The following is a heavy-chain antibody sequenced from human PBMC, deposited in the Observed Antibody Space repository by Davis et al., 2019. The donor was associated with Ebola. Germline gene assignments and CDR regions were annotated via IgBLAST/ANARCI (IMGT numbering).Heavy chain of an antibody. CDR3: ARGGVAYSDLDY. D-gene: IGHD2-21*01. Sequence: AASVKVSCKASGYTFTGYYMHWVRQAPGQGLEWMGRINPNSGGPNYAQKFQGRVTMTRDTSISTAYMELSSLRSEDTAVYYCARGGVAYSDLDYWGQGTLVAVSS. J-gene: IGHJ4*02. V-gene: IGHV1-2*06. CDR1: GYTFTGYY. CDR2: INPNSGGP.